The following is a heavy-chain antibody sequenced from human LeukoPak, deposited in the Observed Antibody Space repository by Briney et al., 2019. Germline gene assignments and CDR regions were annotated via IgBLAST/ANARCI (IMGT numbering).Heavy chain of an antibody. Sequence: SETLSLTCTVSGGSISSYYWSWIRQPPGKGLEWIGYIYYSGSTNYNPSLKSRVTISVDTSKNQFSLKLSSVTAADTAVYYCASSYYDILTGYYTVGYFDSWGKETLVTVS. D-gene: IGHD3-9*01. CDR1: GGSISSYY. V-gene: IGHV4-59*08. J-gene: IGHJ4*02. CDR2: IYYSGST. CDR3: ASSYYDILTGYYTVGYFDS.